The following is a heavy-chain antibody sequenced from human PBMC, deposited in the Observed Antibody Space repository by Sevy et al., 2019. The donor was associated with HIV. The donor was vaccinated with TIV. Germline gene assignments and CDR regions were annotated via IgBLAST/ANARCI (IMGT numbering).Heavy chain of an antibody. CDR3: ARHEAYDFWGDTIRENYYYGIDV. CDR1: GASITTNTYY. Sequence: SETLSLTCSVSGASITTNTYYWGWIRQAPGQGLEWIGSIFYSGMTDYNPSLKGRVTISVDTSKNQFSLKLRSVTAAETSVYYCARHEAYDFWGDTIRENYYYGIDVWGQGTTVTVSS. J-gene: IGHJ6*02. CDR2: IFYSGMT. D-gene: IGHD3-3*01. V-gene: IGHV4-39*01.